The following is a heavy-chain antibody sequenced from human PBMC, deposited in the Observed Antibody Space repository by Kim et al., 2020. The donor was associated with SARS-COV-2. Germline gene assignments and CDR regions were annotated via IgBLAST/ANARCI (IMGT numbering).Heavy chain of an antibody. D-gene: IGHD3-22*01. CDR1: GFTFSSYA. CDR3: ARDPFDYYDSSGYYYHSY. V-gene: IGHV3-30*04. J-gene: IGHJ4*02. Sequence: GGSLRLSCAASGFTFSSYAMHWVRQAPGKGLEWVAVISYDGSNKYYADSVKGRFTISRDNSKNTLYLQMNSLRAEDTAVYYCARDPFDYYDSSGYYYHSYWGQGTLVTVSS. CDR2: ISYDGSNK.